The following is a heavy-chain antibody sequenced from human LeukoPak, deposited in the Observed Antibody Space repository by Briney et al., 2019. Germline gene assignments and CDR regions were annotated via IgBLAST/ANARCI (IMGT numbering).Heavy chain of an antibody. D-gene: IGHD2-15*01. CDR2: ISSSGSTI. CDR1: GFTFSSYE. CDR3: ARDGLYCSGGSCYSYDAFDI. J-gene: IGHJ3*02. Sequence: GGSLRLSCAASGFTFSSYEMNWVRQAPGKGLEWVSYISSSGSTIYYADSVKGRFTISRDNAKNSLYLQMNSLRAEDTAVYYCARDGLYCSGGSCYSYDAFDIWGQGTMVTVSS. V-gene: IGHV3-48*03.